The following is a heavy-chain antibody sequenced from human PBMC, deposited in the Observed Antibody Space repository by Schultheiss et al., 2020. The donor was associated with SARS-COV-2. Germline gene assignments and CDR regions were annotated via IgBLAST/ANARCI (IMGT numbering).Heavy chain of an antibody. CDR1: GGSVSSSSYY. D-gene: IGHD2-2*01. Sequence: SETLSLTCTVSGGSVSSSSYYWSWIRQPPGKGLEWIGYIYYIGSTNYNPSLKSRVTISVDTSKNQFSLKLSSVTPADTAVYYCARRVVVPAATIDIWGQGTMVTVSS. CDR3: ARRVVVPAATIDI. CDR2: IYYIGST. V-gene: IGHV4-61*01. J-gene: IGHJ3*02.